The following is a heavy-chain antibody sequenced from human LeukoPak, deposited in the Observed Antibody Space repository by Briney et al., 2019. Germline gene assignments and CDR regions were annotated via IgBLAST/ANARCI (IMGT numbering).Heavy chain of an antibody. V-gene: IGHV3-9*01. CDR1: GFTFDDFA. CDR3: AKDRGTVPKGGSWGMDV. Sequence: PGGSLRLSCVASGFTFDDFAMHWVRQVPGKGLEWVSGIAWNGGRAAFADSVKGRFNISRDNDKNSLYLQMNSLRPEDTAFYYCAKDRGTVPKGGSWGMDVWGQGTTVTVSS. D-gene: IGHD3-10*01. CDR2: IAWNGGRA. J-gene: IGHJ6*02.